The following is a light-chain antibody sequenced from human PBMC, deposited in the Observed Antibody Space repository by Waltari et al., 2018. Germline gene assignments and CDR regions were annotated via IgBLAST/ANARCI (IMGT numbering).Light chain of an antibody. CDR2: WAS. CDR1: QSVLERSNSKNS. J-gene: IGKJ3*01. Sequence: DIVMTQSPDSLAVSLGERASITRKSSQSVLERSNSKNSLAWYQQKPGQRPKLLIYWASTRKSGVPDRFSGSGSGTDFTLIINSLQAEDVAVYFCQQYSTSPPTFGPGTRVDL. V-gene: IGKV4-1*01. CDR3: QQYSTSPPT.